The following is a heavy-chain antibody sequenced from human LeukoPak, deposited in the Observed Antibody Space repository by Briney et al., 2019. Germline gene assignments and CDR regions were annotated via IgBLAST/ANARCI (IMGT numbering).Heavy chain of an antibody. V-gene: IGHV1-24*01. J-gene: IGHJ4*02. Sequence: GASVKVSCKVSGYTLTELSMHWVRQAPGKGLEWMGGFDPEDGETIYAQKFQGRVTITRDTSASTAYMELSSLRSEDTAVYYCASPPEDSSGWNFDYWGQGTLVTVSS. CDR2: FDPEDGET. CDR1: GYTLTELS. D-gene: IGHD6-19*01. CDR3: ASPPEDSSGWNFDY.